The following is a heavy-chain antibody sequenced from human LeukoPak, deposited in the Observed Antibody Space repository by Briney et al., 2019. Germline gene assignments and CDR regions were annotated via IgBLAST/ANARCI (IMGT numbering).Heavy chain of an antibody. J-gene: IGHJ4*02. D-gene: IGHD5-18*01. Sequence: KPSETLSLTCTVSGVSISSSSYYWGWIRQPPGKGLEWIGSIYYSGSTYYNPSLKSRVTISVDTSKNQFSLKLSSVTAADTAVYYCARRGSGYSYDYWGQGTLVTVSS. V-gene: IGHV4-39*01. CDR1: GVSISSSSYY. CDR3: ARRGSGYSYDY. CDR2: IYYSGST.